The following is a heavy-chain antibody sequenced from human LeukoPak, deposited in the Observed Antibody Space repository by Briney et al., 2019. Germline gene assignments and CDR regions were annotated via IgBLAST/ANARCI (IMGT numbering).Heavy chain of an antibody. J-gene: IGHJ5*02. D-gene: IGHD3-10*01. Sequence: KPSETLSLTCTVSGGSISPYYWSWIRQPPGKGLVWIGYVYYSGSTNYNPSLKSRVTISVDTSKSQFSLKLTSVTAADTAVYYCARGGGSGRGNWFDPWGQGSLVIVSS. CDR2: VYYSGST. CDR3: ARGGGSGRGNWFDP. V-gene: IGHV4-59*01. CDR1: GGSISPYY.